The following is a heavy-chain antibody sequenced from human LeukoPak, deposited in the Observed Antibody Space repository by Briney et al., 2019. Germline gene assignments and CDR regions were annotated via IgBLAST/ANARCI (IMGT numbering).Heavy chain of an antibody. D-gene: IGHD2-15*01. CDR2: IYPGDSDT. Sequence: GESLKISCKGSGYSFTTYWIGWVRQMPGKGLEWMGIIYPGDSDTRYSPSFQGQVTLAADKSISTAYMQWNRLKASDTAIYYCTRRSCSGGRCYDYWGQGTLVTVSS. CDR3: TRRSCSGGRCYDY. V-gene: IGHV5-51*01. J-gene: IGHJ4*02. CDR1: GYSFTTYW.